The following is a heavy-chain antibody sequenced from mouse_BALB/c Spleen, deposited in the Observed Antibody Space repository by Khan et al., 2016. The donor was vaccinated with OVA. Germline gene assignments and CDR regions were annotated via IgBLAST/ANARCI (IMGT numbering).Heavy chain of an antibody. V-gene: IGHV1-77*01. CDR3: ARRNYFGYTFAY. CDR1: GYTFTDYY. J-gene: IGHJ3*01. Sequence: VQLQESGAELARPGASVKLSCKASGYTFTDYYINWVKLRPGQGLEWIGEISPGSGDTYYNERFKGKATLTADKSSSTAYMQLSSLTSEASAGYCCARRNYFGYTFAYGGQGTLVTVSA. CDR2: ISPGSGDT. D-gene: IGHD1-2*01.